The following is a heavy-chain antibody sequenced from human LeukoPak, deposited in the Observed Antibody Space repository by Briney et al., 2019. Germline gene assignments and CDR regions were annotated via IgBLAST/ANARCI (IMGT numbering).Heavy chain of an antibody. D-gene: IGHD6-6*01. J-gene: IGHJ4*02. CDR1: GFTFSRYW. Sequence: QAGGSLRLSCAASGFTFSRYWMSWVRQAPGKGLEWVANIKQDGSQESYVDSVKGRFTISRDNANNLLYLQMNSLRAEDTAVYYCARESFAARWDWGQGTLVTVSS. CDR3: ARESFAARWD. CDR2: IKQDGSQE. V-gene: IGHV3-7*01.